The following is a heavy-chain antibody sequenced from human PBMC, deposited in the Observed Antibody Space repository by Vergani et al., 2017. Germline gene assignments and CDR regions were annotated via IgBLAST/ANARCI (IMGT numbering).Heavy chain of an antibody. CDR2: IYYSGST. Sequence: QLQLQESGPGLVKLSATLSLTCSVSGSSIRSSNYYWGWIRQPPGKGLEWIASIYYSGSTYYNPSLKSRVTIFVDTSKNQFSLKLSSVTAADTAVYFCARHSTVEWLVKLGWIDPWGQGILVTVSS. D-gene: IGHD6-19*01. V-gene: IGHV4-39*01. CDR3: ARHSTVEWLVKLGWIDP. CDR1: GSSIRSSNYY. J-gene: IGHJ5*02.